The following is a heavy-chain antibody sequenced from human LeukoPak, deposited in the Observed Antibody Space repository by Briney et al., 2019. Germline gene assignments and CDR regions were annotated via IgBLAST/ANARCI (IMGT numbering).Heavy chain of an antibody. CDR1: GYTLTEIS. Sequence: GASVKVSCKVSGYTLTEISMHWVRQAPGQGLEWMGSFNPEDVETIYARSFQGRLTVTEDTSTDTAYMELSSLRAEDTAMYYCATEIVGYGDVHYFDSWGQGTLVTVSS. D-gene: IGHD4-17*01. CDR2: FNPEDVET. J-gene: IGHJ4*02. CDR3: ATEIVGYGDVHYFDS. V-gene: IGHV1-24*01.